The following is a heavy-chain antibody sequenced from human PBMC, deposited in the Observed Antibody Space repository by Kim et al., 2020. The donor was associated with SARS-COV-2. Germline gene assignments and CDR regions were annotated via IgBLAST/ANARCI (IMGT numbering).Heavy chain of an antibody. Sequence: GGSLRLSCAASGFTFSSYSMNWVRQAPGKGLEWVSSISSSSSYIYYADSVKGRFTISRDNAKNSLYLQMNSLRAEDTAVYYCAREVTIFGVSSGWFDPWGHGTLVTVS. CDR3: AREVTIFGVSSGWFDP. V-gene: IGHV3-21*01. CDR1: GFTFSSYS. J-gene: IGHJ5*02. CDR2: ISSSSSYI. D-gene: IGHD3-3*01.